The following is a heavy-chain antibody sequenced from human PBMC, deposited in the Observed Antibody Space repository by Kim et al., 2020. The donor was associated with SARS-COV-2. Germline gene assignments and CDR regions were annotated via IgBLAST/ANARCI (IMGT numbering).Heavy chain of an antibody. Sequence: ASVKVSCKASGYTFTSYAMHWVRQAPGQRLEWMGWINAGNGNTKYSQKFQGRVTITRDTSASTAYMELSSLRSEDTAVYYCARVFGYYYDSSGLLDYWGQGTLVTVSS. CDR2: INAGNGNT. D-gene: IGHD3-22*01. J-gene: IGHJ4*02. V-gene: IGHV1-3*01. CDR1: GYTFTSYA. CDR3: ARVFGYYYDSSGLLDY.